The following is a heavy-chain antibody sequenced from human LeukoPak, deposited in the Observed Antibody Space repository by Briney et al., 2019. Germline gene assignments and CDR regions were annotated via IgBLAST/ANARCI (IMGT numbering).Heavy chain of an antibody. D-gene: IGHD3-22*01. CDR3: ARDSGMIVVAPFGY. V-gene: IGHV3-64*01. Sequence: GGSLRLSCAASGFTFSSYAMHWVRQAPGNGLEYVSAISSNGGSTYYANSVKGRFTISRDNSKNTLYLQMGSLRAEDMAVYYCARDSGMIVVAPFGYWGQGTLVTVSS. J-gene: IGHJ4*02. CDR2: ISSNGGST. CDR1: GFTFSSYA.